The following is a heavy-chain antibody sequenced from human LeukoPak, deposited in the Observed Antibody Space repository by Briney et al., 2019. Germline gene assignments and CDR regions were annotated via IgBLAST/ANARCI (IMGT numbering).Heavy chain of an antibody. CDR2: ISSSSSYI. Sequence: GGSLRLSCAASGFTFSSYSMNWVRQAPGKGLEWVSSISSSSSYIYYADSVKGRFTISRDNAKNSLYLQMNSLRAEDTAVYYCARGLSYCGGDCYSGAWGYWGQGTLVTVSS. D-gene: IGHD2-21*02. J-gene: IGHJ4*02. V-gene: IGHV3-21*01. CDR1: GFTFSSYS. CDR3: ARGLSYCGGDCYSGAWGY.